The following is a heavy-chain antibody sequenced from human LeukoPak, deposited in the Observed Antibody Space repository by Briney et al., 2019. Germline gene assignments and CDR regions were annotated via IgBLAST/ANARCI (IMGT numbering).Heavy chain of an antibody. J-gene: IGHJ4*02. CDR2: INPNSGGT. D-gene: IGHD3-22*01. Sequence: VSVKVSCKASGYTFTGYYMHWVRQAPGQGLEWMGWINPNSGGTNYAQKFQGRVTMTRDTSISTAYMELSRLRSDDTAVYYCAREDYDSSGYYDSWGQGTLVTVSS. V-gene: IGHV1-2*02. CDR3: AREDYDSSGYYDS. CDR1: GYTFTGYY.